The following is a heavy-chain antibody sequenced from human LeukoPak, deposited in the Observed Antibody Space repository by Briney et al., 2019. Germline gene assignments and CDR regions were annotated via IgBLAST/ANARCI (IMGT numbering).Heavy chain of an antibody. CDR3: ARAAYIVVVPAASFDP. J-gene: IGHJ5*02. Sequence: ASVKVSCKASGYTFTSYGISWVRQAPGQGLEWMGWISAYNGNTSYAQKLQGRVTMTTDTSTSTAYMELRSLRSDDTAVYYCARAAYIVVVPAASFDPWGQGTLVTVSS. CDR2: ISAYNGNT. V-gene: IGHV1-18*01. D-gene: IGHD2-2*01. CDR1: GYTFTSYG.